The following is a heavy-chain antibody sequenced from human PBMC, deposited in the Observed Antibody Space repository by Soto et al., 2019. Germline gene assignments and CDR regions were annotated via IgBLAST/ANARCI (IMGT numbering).Heavy chain of an antibody. J-gene: IGHJ4*02. Sequence: GSGPTLGNPTQTLTLTCTFSGFSLTSRQVGVGWVRQPPGKALEWLAFIYWDDDKRYSPSLRSTLTVTKDTSKNQVVLTLTNMDPVDTATYYCAHRRNYDGSWNEGVFDYWGQGILVTVSS. D-gene: IGHD3-16*01. V-gene: IGHV2-5*02. CDR2: IYWDDDK. CDR3: AHRRNYDGSWNEGVFDY. CDR1: GFSLTSRQVG.